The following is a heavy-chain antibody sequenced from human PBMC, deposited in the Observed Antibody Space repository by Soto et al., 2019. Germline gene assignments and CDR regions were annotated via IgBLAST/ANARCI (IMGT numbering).Heavy chain of an antibody. V-gene: IGHV1-18*01. D-gene: IGHD3-10*01. J-gene: IGHJ6*02. CDR3: TREGSAPYYYYGMDV. CDR2: INTHNGNT. CDR1: GYTFSTYG. Sequence: QVQLEQSAPEVKKPGASVKVSCKASGYTFSTYGISWVRQDPGQGLEWIGWINTHNGNTNYAQNLQGRVTMTADTSTSTAYMELRSLRSDDTAVYYCTREGSAPYYYYGMDVWGQGTTVTVSS.